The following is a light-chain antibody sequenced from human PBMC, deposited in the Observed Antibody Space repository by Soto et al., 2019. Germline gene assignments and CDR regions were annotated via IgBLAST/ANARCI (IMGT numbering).Light chain of an antibody. V-gene: IGKV3D-20*02. CDR3: QQRHRWPIT. J-gene: IGKJ5*01. CDR1: QSVSSSY. CDR2: DAY. Sequence: EIVLTQSPCTLSVTPGERATLSCRASQSVSSSYLAWYQQKPGQAPRLLIYDAYNRATGIPPRFSGSGSGTDFTLTISSLEPEESAVYYCQQRHRWPITFGQGTRMEIK.